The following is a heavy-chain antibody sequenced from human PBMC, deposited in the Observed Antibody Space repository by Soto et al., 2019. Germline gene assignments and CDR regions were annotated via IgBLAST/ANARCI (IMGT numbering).Heavy chain of an antibody. CDR2: ISYDGSNK. D-gene: IGHD2-15*01. Sequence: QVPLVESGGGVVQPGRSLRLSCAASGFTFSSYAMHWVRQAPGKGLEWVAVISYDGSNKYYADSVKGRFTISRDNSKNTLYLQMNSLRAEDTAVYYCAREGGFGYYFDYWGQGTLVTVSS. CDR3: AREGGFGYYFDY. J-gene: IGHJ4*02. CDR1: GFTFSSYA. V-gene: IGHV3-30-3*01.